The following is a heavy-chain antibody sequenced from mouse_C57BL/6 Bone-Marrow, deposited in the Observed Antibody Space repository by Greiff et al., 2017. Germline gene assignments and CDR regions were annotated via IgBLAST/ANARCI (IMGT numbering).Heavy chain of an antibody. Sequence: VQLQQSGAELARPGASVKLSCKASGYTFTSYGISWVKQRTGQGLEWIGEIYPRSGNTYYNEKFKGKATLTADKSSSTAYMELRSLTSEDSAVYFCARVFDYDWFAYWGQGTLVTVSA. CDR1: GYTFTSYG. CDR2: IYPRSGNT. D-gene: IGHD2-4*01. J-gene: IGHJ3*01. V-gene: IGHV1-81*01. CDR3: ARVFDYDWFAY.